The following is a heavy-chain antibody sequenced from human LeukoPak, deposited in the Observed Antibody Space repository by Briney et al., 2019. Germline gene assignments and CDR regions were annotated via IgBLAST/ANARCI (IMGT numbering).Heavy chain of an antibody. D-gene: IGHD3-22*01. CDR3: TTELNDSSGYHLRY. CDR2: IKSKTDGGTT. J-gene: IGHJ4*02. V-gene: IGHV3-15*01. Sequence: PGGSLRLSCAASGFTFSSYWMSWVRQAPGKGLEWVGRIKSKTDGGTTDYAAPVKGRFTISRDDSKNTLYLQMNSLKTEDTAVYYCTTELNDSSGYHLRYWGQGTLVTVSS. CDR1: GFTFSSYW.